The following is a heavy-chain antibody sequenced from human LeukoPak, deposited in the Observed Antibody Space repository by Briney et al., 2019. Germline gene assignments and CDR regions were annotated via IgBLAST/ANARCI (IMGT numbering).Heavy chain of an antibody. CDR2: IRYDGSNK. Sequence: GGSLRLSCAASRFTFSTYAMHWVRQAPGKGLEWVAFIRYDGSNKYYADSVKGRFTISRDNSKKMLFLQMNSLRPEDTAVYYCAKDGSLVATTTLDYWGQGTLVTVSS. J-gene: IGHJ4*02. V-gene: IGHV3-30*02. CDR3: AKDGSLVATTTLDY. CDR1: RFTFSTYA. D-gene: IGHD5-12*01.